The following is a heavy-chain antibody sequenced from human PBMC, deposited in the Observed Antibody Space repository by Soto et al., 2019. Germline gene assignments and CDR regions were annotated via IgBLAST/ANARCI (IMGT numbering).Heavy chain of an antibody. D-gene: IGHD5-18*01. CDR2: ISYRGST. CDR1: GGSISSGYYY. V-gene: IGHV4-30-4*01. J-gene: IGHJ2*01. Sequence: QVQLQESGPGLVKASQTLSLTCTVSGGSISSGYYYWTWIRQPPGKGREWIGYISYRGSTYSNPSLKSRITISVDTSKNKFSLKPSSVAAADTAGYYCARTYSYGQYWYFDLWGRGTLVTVSS. CDR3: ARTYSYGQYWYFDL.